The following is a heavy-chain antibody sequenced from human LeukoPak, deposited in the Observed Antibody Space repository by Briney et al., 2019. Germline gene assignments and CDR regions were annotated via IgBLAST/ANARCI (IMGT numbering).Heavy chain of an antibody. CDR1: GSSISSYY. V-gene: IGHV4-4*07. CDR3: ARVTDPRYNWFDP. J-gene: IGHJ5*02. Sequence: SSETLSLTCTVSGSSISSYYWTWIRQPAGKGPEWIGRIHSSGSTNYNPSLKNRVNMSVDTYKNQFSLKLNSVTAADTAVYYCARVTDPRYNWFDPWGQGTLVTVSS. D-gene: IGHD2-8*02. CDR2: IHSSGST.